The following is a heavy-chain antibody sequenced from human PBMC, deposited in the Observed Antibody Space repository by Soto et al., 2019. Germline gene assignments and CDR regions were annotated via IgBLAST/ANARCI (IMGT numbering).Heavy chain of an antibody. D-gene: IGHD5-12*01. V-gene: IGHV3-11*01. CDR1: GFTFSDYY. J-gene: IGHJ6*03. CDR2: ISSSGSTI. Sequence: PGGSQRRSCAASGFTFSDYYMSWIRQNQGKGLEWVSYISSSGSTIYYADSVKGRFTISRDNAKNSLYLQMNSLRAEDTAVYYCARIRGYQSFYYMDVWGKGTTVTVSS. CDR3: ARIRGYQSFYYMDV.